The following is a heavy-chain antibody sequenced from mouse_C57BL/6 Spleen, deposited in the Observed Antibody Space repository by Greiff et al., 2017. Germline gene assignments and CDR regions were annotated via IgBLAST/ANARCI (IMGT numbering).Heavy chain of an antibody. V-gene: IGHV1-82*01. Sequence: VLLQQSGPELVKPGASVKISCKASGYAFSSSWMNWVKQRPGKGLEWIGRIYPGDGDTNYNGKFKGKATLTADKSSSTAYMQLSSLTSEDSAVYFCARNARTGYAMDYWGQGTSVTVSS. J-gene: IGHJ4*01. CDR1: GYAFSSSW. CDR3: ARNARTGYAMDY. D-gene: IGHD4-1*01. CDR2: IYPGDGDT.